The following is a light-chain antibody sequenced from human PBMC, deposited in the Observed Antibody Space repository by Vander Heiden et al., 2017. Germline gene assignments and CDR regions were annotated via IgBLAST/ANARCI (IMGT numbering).Light chain of an antibody. Sequence: QSALTPPASVSGSPGQSITISCTGTNSAIGDYNYVSWYQQNPGKAPKLMIFEVSKRPSGVSNRFSGSKSGNTASLTIAGLQAEDEADYYCSSYSSSTTLVVFGGGTKLTVL. V-gene: IGLV2-14*01. CDR1: NSAIGDYNY. J-gene: IGLJ2*01. CDR3: SSYSSSTTLVV. CDR2: EVS.